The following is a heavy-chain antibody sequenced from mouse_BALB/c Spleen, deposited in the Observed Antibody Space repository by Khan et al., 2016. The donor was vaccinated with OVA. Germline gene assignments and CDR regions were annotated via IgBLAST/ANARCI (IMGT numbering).Heavy chain of an antibody. V-gene: IGHV3-2*02. CDR2: ISYSGST. CDR1: GYSITSGYG. CDR3: ARTARIKY. D-gene: IGHD1-2*01. Sequence: EVQLQESGPGLVKPSQSLSLTCTVTGYSITSGYGWNWIRQFPGNKLEWMGYISYSGSTNYNPSLKSRISITRDTSKNKIFLQLNSVTTEDTATYYCARTARIKYWGQGTTLTVSS. J-gene: IGHJ2*01.